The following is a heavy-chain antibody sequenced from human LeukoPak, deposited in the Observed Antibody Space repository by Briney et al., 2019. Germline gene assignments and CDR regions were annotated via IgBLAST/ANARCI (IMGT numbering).Heavy chain of an antibody. V-gene: IGHV1-46*01. Sequence: ASVKVSCKASGYTFTSYYMHWVRQAPGQGLEWMGIINPSGGITTYAQKIQDRVTMTTDTSTSTAYMELRSLRSDDTAVYYCARETVVVAATHTGGDYWGQGTLVTVSS. CDR3: ARETVVVAATHTGGDY. CDR1: GYTFTSYY. J-gene: IGHJ4*02. D-gene: IGHD2-15*01. CDR2: INPSGGIT.